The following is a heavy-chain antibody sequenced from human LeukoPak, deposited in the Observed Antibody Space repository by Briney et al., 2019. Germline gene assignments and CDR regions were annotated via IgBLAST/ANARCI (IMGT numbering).Heavy chain of an antibody. CDR2: ISAYNGNT. CDR3: ARITMVRGVIITSPYFDY. V-gene: IGHV1-18*01. J-gene: IGHJ4*02. D-gene: IGHD3-10*01. Sequence: ASVKVSGKASGYTFTSYGISWVRQAPGQGLEWMGGISAYNGNTNYAQKLHGRVTMTTDTSTSTAYMELRSLRSDDTAVYYCARITMVRGVIITSPYFDYWGQGTLVTVSS. CDR1: GYTFTSYG.